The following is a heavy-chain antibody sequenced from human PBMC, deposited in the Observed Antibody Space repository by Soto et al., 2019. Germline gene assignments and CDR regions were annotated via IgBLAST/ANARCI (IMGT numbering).Heavy chain of an antibody. CDR2: INAGNGNT. CDR3: ARAPSWYNFDY. V-gene: IGHV1-3*01. D-gene: IGHD6-13*01. CDR1: GYTFTSYS. Sequence: ACVKVSCKAPGYTFTSYSMHWVHHAPGQRLEWMGWINAGNGNTKYSQKFQGRVTITRDTSASTAYMELSSLRSEDTAVYYCARAPSWYNFDYWGQGTLVTVSS. J-gene: IGHJ4*02.